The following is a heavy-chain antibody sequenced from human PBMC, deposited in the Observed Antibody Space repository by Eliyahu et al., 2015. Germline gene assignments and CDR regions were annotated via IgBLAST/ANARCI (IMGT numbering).Heavy chain of an antibody. Sequence: EVQLVESGGGLVQPGGSLRLSCAASGFTFXNYEMSWVRQAPGKGLEGVSHITSSGSTIYYADSVEGRFTISRDNAKNSLDLQMNSLRADDTAVYYCARRGITIFGVAKVETYYYAMDVWGQGTTVTVSS. CDR2: ITSSGSTI. J-gene: IGHJ6*02. CDR3: ARRGITIFGVAKVETYYYAMDV. V-gene: IGHV3-48*03. CDR1: GFTFXNYE. D-gene: IGHD3-3*01.